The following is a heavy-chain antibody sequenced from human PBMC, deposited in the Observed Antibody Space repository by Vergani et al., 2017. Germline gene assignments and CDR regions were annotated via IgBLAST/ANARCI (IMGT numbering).Heavy chain of an antibody. CDR1: GGSINPSSSF. CDR2: INYVGRT. V-gene: IGHV4-39*01. CDR3: ATIGYRRWGYYFDY. J-gene: IGHJ4*02. D-gene: IGHD2-2*02. Sequence: QVKLQESGPGLVKPSETLSLICTVSGGSINPSSSFWGWIRQSPGKGLEWIGSINYVGRTYYIPSLQSRATVFVDTSKNQFSLNLTSVTAADTAVYYCATIGYRRWGYYFDYWGQGILVTVSS.